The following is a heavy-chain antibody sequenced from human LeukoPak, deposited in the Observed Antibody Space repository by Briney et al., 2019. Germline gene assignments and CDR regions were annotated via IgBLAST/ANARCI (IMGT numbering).Heavy chain of an antibody. D-gene: IGHD1-1*01. Sequence: GGSLRLSCAASGFTFSNYWMTWVRQAPGKGLEWVAHIKRDGSQKYYLDSVKGRFTISRDNAKNSLYLQMNSLRVEDTAVYYCARLGLEVGGPNWFDPWGQGTLVTVSS. J-gene: IGHJ5*02. CDR1: GFTFSNYW. CDR3: ARLGLEVGGPNWFDP. V-gene: IGHV3-7*01. CDR2: IKRDGSQK.